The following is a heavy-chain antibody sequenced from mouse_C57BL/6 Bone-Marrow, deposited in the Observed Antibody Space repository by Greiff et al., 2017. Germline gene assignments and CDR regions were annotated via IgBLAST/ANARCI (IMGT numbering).Heavy chain of an antibody. V-gene: IGHV5-4*01. CDR2: ISDGGSYT. Sequence: EVKLMDSGGGLVKPGGSLKLSCAASGFTFSSYAMSWVRQTPEKRLEWVATISDGGSYTYYPDNVKGRFTISRDNAKNNLYLQMSHLKSEDTAMYYCARDRDYYGSSLFAYWGQGTLVTVSA. D-gene: IGHD1-1*01. J-gene: IGHJ3*01. CDR1: GFTFSSYA. CDR3: ARDRDYYGSSLFAY.